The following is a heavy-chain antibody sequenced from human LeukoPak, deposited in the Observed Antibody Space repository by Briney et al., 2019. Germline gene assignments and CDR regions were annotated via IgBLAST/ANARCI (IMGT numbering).Heavy chain of an antibody. V-gene: IGHV1-2*02. J-gene: IGHJ4*02. Sequence: ASVTVSCTASGYTFTGYYMHWVRQAPGQGLEWMRWINPNSGGTNYAQKIQGRVSMTRDTSISTAYMELSRLRSDDTAVYYCARATLRLDFDYWGQGTLVTVSS. CDR2: INPNSGGT. D-gene: IGHD3-3*01. CDR1: GYTFTGYY. CDR3: ARATLRLDFDY.